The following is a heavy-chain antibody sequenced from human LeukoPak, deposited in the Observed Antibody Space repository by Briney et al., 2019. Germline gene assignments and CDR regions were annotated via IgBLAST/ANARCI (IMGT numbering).Heavy chain of an antibody. Sequence: PGRSLRLSCAASGFTFSSYAMHWVRQAPGKGLQWVAVISYDGSTKYYADSVKGRFTIPRDNSKNTLYLQMNTLRVEDTAVYYCARDPNPYDFWSGYLYAWGKGTTVTVSS. D-gene: IGHD3-3*01. CDR1: GFTFSSYA. CDR3: ARDPNPYDFWSGYLYA. CDR2: ISYDGSTK. V-gene: IGHV3-30*01. J-gene: IGHJ6*04.